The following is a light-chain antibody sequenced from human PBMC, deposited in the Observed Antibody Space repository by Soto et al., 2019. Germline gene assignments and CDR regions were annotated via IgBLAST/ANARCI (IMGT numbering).Light chain of an antibody. CDR2: DND. CDR1: SSNIGNNY. J-gene: IGLJ1*01. CDR3: GTWDNSLIASYV. V-gene: IGLV1-51*01. Sequence: QSVLTQPPSVSAAPGQKVTISCSGSSSNIGNNYVSCYQQLPGTAPKLLIYDNDERPSGIPDRFSGSKSGTSATLGITGLQTGDEADYYCGTWDNSLIASYVFGSGTKVTVL.